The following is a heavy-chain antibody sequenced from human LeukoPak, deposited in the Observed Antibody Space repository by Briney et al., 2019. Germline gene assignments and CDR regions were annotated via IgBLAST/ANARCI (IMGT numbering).Heavy chain of an antibody. Sequence: SETLSLTCTVSGDSISRSTYYWAWIRQPPGKGLEWIGSVYYGRSPYFNPSLESRATISVDTSKNHFSLKMSSVTAADTAVYYCARSSGTGIFSYWGQGTLVTVSS. D-gene: IGHD6-25*01. V-gene: IGHV4-39*02. J-gene: IGHJ4*02. CDR3: ARSSGTGIFSY. CDR1: GDSISRSTYY. CDR2: VYYGRSP.